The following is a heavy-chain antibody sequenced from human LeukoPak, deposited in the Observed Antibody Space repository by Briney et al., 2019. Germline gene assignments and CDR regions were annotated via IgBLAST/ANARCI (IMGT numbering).Heavy chain of an antibody. CDR1: PDSTTSNF. CDR3: AREIVGGFNPGAY. CDR2: IPRSGST. J-gene: IGHJ4*02. D-gene: IGHD1-14*01. Sequence: SETLSLTCTVSPDSTTSNFWSWVRQPPGKGLEWVGEIPRSGSTNYNPPLQSGVTTSIDRSKNKIALELSSVTAADTAVYYCAREIVGGFNPGAYWGEGTLVTVSS. V-gene: IGHV4-4*02.